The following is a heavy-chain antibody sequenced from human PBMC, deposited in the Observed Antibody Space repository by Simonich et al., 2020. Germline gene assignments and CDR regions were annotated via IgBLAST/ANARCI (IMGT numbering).Heavy chain of an antibody. CDR3: ARWIAVAGTGAYGMDV. CDR2: ISSSSSYI. J-gene: IGHJ6*02. Sequence: EVQLVESGGGLVKPGGSLRLSCAASGFTFSSYSMNWGRQAPGKGLEWVSSISSSSSYIYYADSVKGRFTISRDNAKNSLYLQMNSLRAEDTAVYYCARWIAVAGTGAYGMDVRGQGTTVTVSS. CDR1: GFTFSSYS. D-gene: IGHD6-19*01. V-gene: IGHV3-21*01.